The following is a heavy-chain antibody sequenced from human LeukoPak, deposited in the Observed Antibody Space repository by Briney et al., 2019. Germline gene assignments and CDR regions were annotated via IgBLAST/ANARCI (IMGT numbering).Heavy chain of an antibody. CDR3: ASDKAGYSYGSPFDY. D-gene: IGHD5-18*01. CDR1: GYTFTSYG. CDR2: ISAYNGNT. V-gene: IGHV1-18*01. Sequence: GASVKVSCKASGYTFTSYGISWVRQALGQGLEWMGWISAYNGNTNYAQKLQGRVTMTTDTSTSTAYMELRSLRSDDTAVYYCASDKAGYSYGSPFDYWGQGTLVTVSS. J-gene: IGHJ4*02.